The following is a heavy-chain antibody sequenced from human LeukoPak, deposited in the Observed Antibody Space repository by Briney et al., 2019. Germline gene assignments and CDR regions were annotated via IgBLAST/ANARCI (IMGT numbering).Heavy chain of an antibody. J-gene: IGHJ4*02. V-gene: IGHV3-30-3*01. CDR3: GRGSVGFGELKY. CDR1: GFTFSSYA. Sequence: GGSLRLSCAASGFTFSSYAMHWVRQAPGRGLEWVAVISYDGSNKFYADSVKGRFTLSRDNSKNTLYLQMNSLRIEDTAVYYCGRGSVGFGELKYGGQGTLVTVSS. D-gene: IGHD3-10*01. CDR2: ISYDGSNK.